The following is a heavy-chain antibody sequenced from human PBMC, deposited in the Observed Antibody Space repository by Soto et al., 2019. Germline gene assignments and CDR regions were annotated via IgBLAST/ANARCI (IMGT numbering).Heavy chain of an antibody. CDR2: ISTYNGNT. Sequence: ASVKVSCKTSGYTFTSYGISRVRQAPGQGLEWMGWISTYNGNTNYARKFQGRATMTTDTSTTTAYMELRSLKSDETAVYYCERLLFLEWFDDYWGQGTLVTVSS. D-gene: IGHD3-3*01. CDR1: GYTFTSYG. CDR3: ERLLFLEWFDDY. J-gene: IGHJ4*02. V-gene: IGHV1-18*04.